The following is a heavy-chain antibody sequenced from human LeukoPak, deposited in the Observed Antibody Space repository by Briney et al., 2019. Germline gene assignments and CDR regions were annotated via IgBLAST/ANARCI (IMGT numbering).Heavy chain of an antibody. D-gene: IGHD5-18*01. V-gene: IGHV1-18*04. Sequence: LWASVKVSCKASGYTFTSYGISWVRQAPGQGLERMGWISAYNGNTNYAQKLQGRVTMTTDTSTSTAYMELRSLRSDDTAVYYCARDDSYALDYWGQGTLVTVSS. CDR2: ISAYNGNT. CDR3: ARDDSYALDY. J-gene: IGHJ4*02. CDR1: GYTFTSYG.